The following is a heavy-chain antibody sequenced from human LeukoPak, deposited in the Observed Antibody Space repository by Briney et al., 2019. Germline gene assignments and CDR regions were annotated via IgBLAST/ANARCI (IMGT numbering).Heavy chain of an antibody. CDR1: GFTFNNYA. Sequence: GGSLRLSCAASGFTFNNYAVSWVRQAPGKGLEWVSVISGSGISTYYADSVKGRFTISRDNSKNTLYLQMNSLRAEDTAVYYCASRTVVVPAADDAFDIWGQGTMVTVSS. CDR3: ASRTVVVPAADDAFDI. D-gene: IGHD2-2*01. J-gene: IGHJ3*02. CDR2: ISGSGIST. V-gene: IGHV3-23*01.